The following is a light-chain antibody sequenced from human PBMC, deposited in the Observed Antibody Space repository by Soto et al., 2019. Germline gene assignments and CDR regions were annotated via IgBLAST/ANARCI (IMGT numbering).Light chain of an antibody. CDR3: QQRNNWPLVT. Sequence: LTQSPGTLSLSPGERATLSCRASQRVASDLACYLQKPGQPTRLLIYDASIRANGIPDRISGSGSEGDFTLTLRRLEPEDASAYYCQQRNNWPLVTFGGGTKVDIK. CDR2: DAS. J-gene: IGKJ4*01. V-gene: IGKV3-11*02. CDR1: QRVASD.